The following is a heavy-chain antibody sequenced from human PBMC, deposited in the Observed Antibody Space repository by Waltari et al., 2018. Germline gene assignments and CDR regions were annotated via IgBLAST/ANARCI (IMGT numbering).Heavy chain of an antibody. V-gene: IGHV4-34*01. J-gene: IGHJ5*02. Sequence: QVQLQQWGAGLLKPSETLSLTCAVYGGSFSGYYWSWIRQPPGKGLEWIGEINHSGSTNYNPSLKSRVTMSVDTSKNQFSLKLSSVTAADTAVYYCAGGQLLRAGWFDPWGQGTLVTVSS. CDR1: GGSFSGYY. D-gene: IGHD2-2*01. CDR2: INHSGST. CDR3: AGGQLLRAGWFDP.